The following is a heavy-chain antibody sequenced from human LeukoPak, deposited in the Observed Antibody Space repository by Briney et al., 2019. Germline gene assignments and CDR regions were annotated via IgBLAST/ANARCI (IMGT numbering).Heavy chain of an antibody. CDR1: GYTLTKLS. D-gene: IGHD2-15*01. Sequence: ASVKVSCKVSGYTLTKLSMHWVRQAPRKGLEWMGGFDPKDGETIYAQKFQGRVTMTEDTSTDTAYMEMSSLRSEDTAVYYCATSSGYCSGGSCEFDPWGQGTLVTVSS. CDR2: FDPKDGET. J-gene: IGHJ5*02. V-gene: IGHV1-24*01. CDR3: ATSSGYCSGGSCEFDP.